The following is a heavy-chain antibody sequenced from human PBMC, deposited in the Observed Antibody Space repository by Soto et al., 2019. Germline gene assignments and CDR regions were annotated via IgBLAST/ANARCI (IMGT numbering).Heavy chain of an antibody. CDR3: ARLEGLAKISYYFDF. V-gene: IGHV4-39*01. J-gene: IGHJ4*02. CDR1: DDSINSDKYY. D-gene: IGHD3-9*01. CDR2: IYYRGNA. Sequence: SETLSLTCSVSDDSINSDKYYWGWIRQPPGKGLEWIGSIYYRGNAYYNPSLQTRVTISLDKSKSQFSLKLNSVTAADSAVYFCARLEGLAKISYYFDFWGPGALVTGS.